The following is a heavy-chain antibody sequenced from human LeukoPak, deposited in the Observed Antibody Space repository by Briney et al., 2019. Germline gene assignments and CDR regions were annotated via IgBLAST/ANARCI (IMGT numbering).Heavy chain of an antibody. Sequence: GGSLRLSCAASGFTVSSNYMSWVRQAPGKGLEWVSVIYSGGSTYYADSVKGRFTISRDNSKNTLYLQMNSLRAEDTAVYYCARLKYYYDSSGYNWFDPWGRGTLVTVSS. CDR1: GFTVSSNY. D-gene: IGHD3-22*01. CDR3: ARLKYYYDSSGYNWFDP. V-gene: IGHV3-66*01. J-gene: IGHJ5*02. CDR2: IYSGGST.